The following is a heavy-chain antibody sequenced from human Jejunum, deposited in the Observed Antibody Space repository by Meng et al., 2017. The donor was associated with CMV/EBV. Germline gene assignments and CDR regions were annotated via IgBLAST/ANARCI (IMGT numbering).Heavy chain of an antibody. Sequence: DSINNLNWWSWVRQHPGQGLEWLGEKSPTESSNYNPSLNSRVTISVDRSKNQFSLKLTSVTAADTAVYYCVRGRCTRTSCYKGAFDFWSQGTLVTVSS. CDR1: DSINNLNW. J-gene: IGHJ4*02. CDR3: VRGRCTRTSCYKGAFDF. V-gene: IGHV4-4*02. D-gene: IGHD2-2*02. CDR2: KSPTESS.